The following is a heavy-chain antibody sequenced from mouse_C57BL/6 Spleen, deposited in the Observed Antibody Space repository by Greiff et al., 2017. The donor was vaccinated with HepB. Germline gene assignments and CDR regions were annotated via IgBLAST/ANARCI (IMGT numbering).Heavy chain of an antibody. D-gene: IGHD4-1*01. J-gene: IGHJ3*01. CDR2: ISDGGSYT. V-gene: IGHV5-4*01. CDR1: GFTFSSYA. Sequence: DVKLVESGGGLVKPGGSLKLSCAASGFTFSSYAMSWVRQTPEKRLEWVATISDGGSYTYYPDNVKGRFTVYRDNAKNNLYLQMSHLKSEDTAMYYCARDLTGVFAYWGQGTLVTVSA. CDR3: ARDLTGVFAY.